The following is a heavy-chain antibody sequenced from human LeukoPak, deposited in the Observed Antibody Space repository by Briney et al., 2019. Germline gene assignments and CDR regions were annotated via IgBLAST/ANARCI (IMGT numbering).Heavy chain of an antibody. CDR3: ARGPAALDA. CDR2: IYHSGST. D-gene: IGHD6-13*01. CDR1: GGSISSGGYS. V-gene: IGHV4-30-2*01. J-gene: IGHJ5*02. Sequence: ASETLSLTCAVSGGSISSGGYSWSWIRQPPGEGLEWIGYIYHSGSTYYNPSLKSRVTISVDRSKNQFSLKLSSVTAADTAVYYCARGPAALDAWGQGTLVTVSS.